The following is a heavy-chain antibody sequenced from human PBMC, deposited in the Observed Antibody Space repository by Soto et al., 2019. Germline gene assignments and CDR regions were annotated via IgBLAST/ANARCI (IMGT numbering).Heavy chain of an antibody. CDR3: AHSLIGYYYDSSGSNWFDP. D-gene: IGHD3-22*01. CDR2: IYWDDDK. Sequence: QITLKESGPTLVKPTQTLTLTCTFSGFSLSTSGVGVGWIRQPPGKALEWLALIYWDDDKRYSPSLKSRLTITKDTYKNQVVLTMTHMDPVDTATYYCAHSLIGYYYDSSGSNWFDPWGQGTLVTVSS. CDR1: GFSLSTSGVG. V-gene: IGHV2-5*02. J-gene: IGHJ5*02.